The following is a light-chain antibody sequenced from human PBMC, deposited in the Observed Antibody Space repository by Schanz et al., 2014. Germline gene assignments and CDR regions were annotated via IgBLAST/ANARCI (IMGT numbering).Light chain of an antibody. J-gene: IGKJ3*01. CDR2: GAS. CDR3: QQLDSYPLT. Sequence: IQLTQSPSSLSASVGDRVTITCRASQGISSYLAWYQQKPGKVPKLLIFGASTLQSGVPSRFSGSGSGTDFTLTISSLQPEDFATYYCQQLDSYPLTFGPGTKVDFK. V-gene: IGKV1-9*01. CDR1: QGISSY.